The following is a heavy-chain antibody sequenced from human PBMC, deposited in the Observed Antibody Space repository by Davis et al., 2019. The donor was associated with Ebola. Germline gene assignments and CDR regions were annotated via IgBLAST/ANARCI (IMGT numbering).Heavy chain of an antibody. CDR1: GGSINSGDYY. J-gene: IGHJ4*02. CDR2: IYYSGST. V-gene: IGHV4-39*01. Sequence: MPSETLSLTCTVSGGSINSGDYYWGWIRQPPGKGLEWIGSIYYSGSTYYNPSLKSRVTISVDTSKNQFSLKLSSVTAADTAVYYCARGGLSGSYDWKVVDYWGQGTLVTVSS. CDR3: ARGGLSGSYDWKVVDY. D-gene: IGHD1-26*01.